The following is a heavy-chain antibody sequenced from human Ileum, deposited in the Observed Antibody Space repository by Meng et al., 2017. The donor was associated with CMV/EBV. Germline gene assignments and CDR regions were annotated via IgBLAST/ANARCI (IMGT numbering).Heavy chain of an antibody. J-gene: IGHJ5*02. V-gene: IGHV4-39*07. CDR1: GGSISSGTYY. CDR3: AGDWGPYSSRGYFDP. Sequence: QVRLTESGPGLVTPSETLSLTCTVPGGSISSGTYYWAWIRQSPGKGLEWIGSIYYSGSTYDNPSLKSRVTMSVDTFKNQFSLKLTSVTAADTAVYYCAGDWGPYSSRGYFDPWGQGTLVTVSS. D-gene: IGHD6-13*01. CDR2: IYYSGST.